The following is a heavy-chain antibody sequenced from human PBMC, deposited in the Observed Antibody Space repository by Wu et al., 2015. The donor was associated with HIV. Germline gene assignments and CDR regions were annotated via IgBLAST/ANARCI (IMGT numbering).Heavy chain of an antibody. Sequence: QVQLVQSGAEVKKPGASVKVSCKASGYNFATYDINWVRQAAGQGLEWMGWMNPKSGNTGSTQKFQGRLTMTRDNSVNIAYMGLRSLQFEDAAVYYCARGRGSLEAFAIWGQGTVVTV. CDR1: GYNFATYD. CDR2: MNPKSGNT. D-gene: IGHD3-16*01. CDR3: ARGRGSLEAFAI. V-gene: IGHV1-8*02. J-gene: IGHJ3*02.